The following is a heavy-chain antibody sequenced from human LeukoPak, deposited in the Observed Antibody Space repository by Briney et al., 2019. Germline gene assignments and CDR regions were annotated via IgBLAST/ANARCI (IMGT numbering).Heavy chain of an antibody. CDR3: ARDLHGGGDS. V-gene: IGHV3-53*01. CDR2: IYGGDDT. CDR1: GFTVRSNY. D-gene: IGHD4-23*01. Sequence: GGSLRLSCAASGFTVRSNYMNWVRQAPGKGLEWVSVIYGGDDTYYAASVKGRFTISRDNSRNTLYLRMNSLRAEDTAVYYCARDLHGGGDSWGQGTLVTVSS. J-gene: IGHJ4*02.